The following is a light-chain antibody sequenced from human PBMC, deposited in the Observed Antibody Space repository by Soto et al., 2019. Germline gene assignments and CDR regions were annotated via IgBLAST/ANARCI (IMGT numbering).Light chain of an antibody. CDR1: QSVSASY. CDR3: QQYNNWPFS. Sequence: EMVLAQSPGTLSLSPGERATLSCRASQSVSASYLAWYQQKPGQAPRLLINAASSRATGIPDRFSGAGSETDFTLTISGLQSEDSAIYFCQQYNNWPFSFGQGTRLEIK. V-gene: IGKV3-20*01. J-gene: IGKJ5*01. CDR2: AAS.